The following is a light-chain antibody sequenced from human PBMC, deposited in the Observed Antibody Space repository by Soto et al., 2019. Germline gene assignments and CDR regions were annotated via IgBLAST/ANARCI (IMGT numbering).Light chain of an antibody. J-gene: IGLJ1*01. CDR1: SSDVGGYYY. Sequence: QSVLTQPASVSGSPGQSITISCTGTSSDVGGYYYVSWYQQHPGKAPKIMIYEVNKRPSAVPDRFWGSKSGNTASLTISGRLAEEEAADHCWSYAGTSYAFGTGTKVTV. CDR2: EVN. CDR3: WSYAGTSYA. V-gene: IGLV2-14*01.